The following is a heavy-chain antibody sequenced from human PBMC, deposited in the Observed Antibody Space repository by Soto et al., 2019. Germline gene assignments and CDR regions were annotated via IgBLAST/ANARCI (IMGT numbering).Heavy chain of an antibody. D-gene: IGHD3-10*02. V-gene: IGHV4-59*08. CDR2: IYYSGST. CDR1: GGSISSYY. CDR3: ARLSRIMFGENDY. J-gene: IGHJ4*02. Sequence: SETLSLTCTVSGGSISSYYWSWIRQPPGKGLEWIGYIYYSGSTNYNPSLKSRVTISVDTSKNQFSLKLSSVTAADTAVYYCARLSRIMFGENDYWGQETQVTVSS.